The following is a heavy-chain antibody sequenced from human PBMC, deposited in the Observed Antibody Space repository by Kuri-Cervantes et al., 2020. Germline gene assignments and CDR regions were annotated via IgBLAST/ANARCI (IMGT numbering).Heavy chain of an antibody. CDR2: ISSSGSTI. CDR3: ARVAAAGYYDAFDI. Sequence: GGSLRLSCAASGFTFSDYYMSWIRQAPGKGLEWVSYISSSGSTIYYADSVKGRFTISRDNAKNSLYLQMNSLRAEDPAVYYCARVAAAGYYDAFDIWGQGTMVTVSS. J-gene: IGHJ3*02. D-gene: IGHD6-13*01. CDR1: GFTFSDYY. V-gene: IGHV3-11*01.